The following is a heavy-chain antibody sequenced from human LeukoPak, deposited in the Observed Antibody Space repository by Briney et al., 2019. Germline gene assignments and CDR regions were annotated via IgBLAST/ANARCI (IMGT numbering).Heavy chain of an antibody. CDR1: GGSISSSSYY. Sequence: SETLSLTCTVSGGSISSSSYYWGWIRQPPGKGLEWIGSIYYSGSTYYNPSLKSRVTISVDTSKNQFSLKLSSVTAADTAVYYCARGLQLWFVVYYFDYWGQGTLVTVSS. CDR2: IYYSGST. CDR3: ARGLQLWFVVYYFDY. V-gene: IGHV4-39*01. J-gene: IGHJ4*02. D-gene: IGHD5-18*01.